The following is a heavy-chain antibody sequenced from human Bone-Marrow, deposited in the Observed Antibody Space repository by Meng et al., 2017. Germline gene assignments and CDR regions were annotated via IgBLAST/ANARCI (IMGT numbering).Heavy chain of an antibody. CDR1: GYSFTSYW. Sequence: GESPKTSRKGSGYSFTSYWLGWVRQMPGKGLEWRGIIYPGDSDTRYSPSFQGQFTISADESISIAYLQWSSLKASYAAMYYCARLARAGPYYYYYGMDVWGQGTTVTVSS. CDR2: IYPGDSDT. CDR3: ARLARAGPYYYYYGMDV. J-gene: IGHJ6*02. V-gene: IGHV5-51*01.